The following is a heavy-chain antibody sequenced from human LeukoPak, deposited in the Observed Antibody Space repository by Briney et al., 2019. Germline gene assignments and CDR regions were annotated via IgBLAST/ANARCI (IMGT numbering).Heavy chain of an antibody. CDR3: ARDIVTGYFDY. Sequence: GGSLRLSCAASGFTFSSFSMNWVRQAPGKGLEWVSYIRTSGTNTDYTGSVKGRFTISRDNAKNSLYLQMNSLRAEDTAVYYCARDIVTGYFDYWGRGTLVTASS. V-gene: IGHV3-48*04. CDR1: GFTFSSFS. J-gene: IGHJ4*02. CDR2: IRTSGTNT. D-gene: IGHD3-9*01.